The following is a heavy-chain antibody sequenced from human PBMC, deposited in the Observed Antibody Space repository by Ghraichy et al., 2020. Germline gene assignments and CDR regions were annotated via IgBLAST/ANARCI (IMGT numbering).Heavy chain of an antibody. CDR2: MNPNSGNT. J-gene: IGHJ6*02. CDR1: GYTFTSYD. V-gene: IGHV1-8*01. CDR3: ARGFFFFGEAYYYYGMDV. Sequence: ASVKVSCKASGYTFTSYDINWVRQATGQGLEWMGWMNPNSGNTGYAQKFQGRVTMTRNTSISTAYMELSSLRSEDTAVYYCARGFFFFGEAYYYYGMDVWGQGTTVTVSS. D-gene: IGHD3-3*01.